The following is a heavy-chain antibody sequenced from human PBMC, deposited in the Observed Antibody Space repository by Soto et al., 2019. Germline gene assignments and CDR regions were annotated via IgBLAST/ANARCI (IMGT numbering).Heavy chain of an antibody. CDR3: THTDSRTSLAMDY. CDR2: IYWDDDK. CDR1: GFSLYTGGVG. V-gene: IGHV2-5*02. Sequence: QITLKESGPTLVKPTQTLTLTCTFSGFSLYTGGVGVAWIRQPPGKALEWLALIYWDDDKRYSPSLKSRLTITKHTSKRQVFLTMTNMDPVDTATYYCTHTDSRTSLAMDYWGQGTLVTVSS. J-gene: IGHJ4*02. D-gene: IGHD2-21*02.